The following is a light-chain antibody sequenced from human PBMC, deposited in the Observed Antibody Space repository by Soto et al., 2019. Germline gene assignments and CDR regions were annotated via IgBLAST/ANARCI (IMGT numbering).Light chain of an antibody. CDR1: QNIDSR. V-gene: IGKV1-5*01. CDR3: QPYNSFSLFT. J-gene: IGKJ3*01. Sequence: DIQMAQSPSTLSASVGDRVTITCRASQNIDSRLAWYQQKPGKAPKLLVYDASTLERGVTSTFSGSGSGTDFTLTISSLQPEDFATYYCQPYNSFSLFTFGPGTKVETK. CDR2: DAS.